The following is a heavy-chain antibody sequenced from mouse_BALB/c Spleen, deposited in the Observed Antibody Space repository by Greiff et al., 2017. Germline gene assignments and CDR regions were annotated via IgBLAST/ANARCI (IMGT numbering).Heavy chain of an antibody. Sequence: DVQLVESGGGLVQPGGSRKLSCAASGFTFSSFGMHWVRQAPEKGLEWVAYISSGSSTIYYADTVKGRFTISRDNPKNTLFLQMTSLRSEDTAMYYCARCGYYDYYAMDYWGQGTSVTVSS. V-gene: IGHV5-17*02. J-gene: IGHJ4*01. D-gene: IGHD2-3*01. CDR1: GFTFSSFG. CDR2: ISSGSSTI. CDR3: ARCGYYDYYAMDY.